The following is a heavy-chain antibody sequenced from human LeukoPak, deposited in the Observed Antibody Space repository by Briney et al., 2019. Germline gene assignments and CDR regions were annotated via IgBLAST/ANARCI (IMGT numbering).Heavy chain of an antibody. D-gene: IGHD3-3*01. CDR2: INHSGST. CDR3: ARRPRNYDFWSGYSNWFDP. Sequence: SETLSLTCAVYGGSFSGYYWSWIRQPPGKGLEWIGEINHSGSTNYNPSLKSRVTISADTSKNQFSLKLSSVTAADTAVYYCARRPRNYDFWSGYSNWFDPWGQGTLVTVSS. V-gene: IGHV4-34*01. J-gene: IGHJ5*02. CDR1: GGSFSGYY.